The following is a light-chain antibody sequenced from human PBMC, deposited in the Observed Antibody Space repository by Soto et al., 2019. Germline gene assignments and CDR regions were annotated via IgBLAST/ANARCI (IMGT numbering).Light chain of an antibody. CDR2: DAS. J-gene: IGKJ5*01. CDR1: QVIFSA. Sequence: AIQLTQSPSSLSASVGDRVTITCRASQVIFSALAWYQQKPGTAPNLLIYDASSLQSGVPSRFSGSGYGTAVTLTISSLQHEDFASYYCQQFNNYPITCGQGTRLEIK. CDR3: QQFNNYPIT. V-gene: IGKV1D-13*01.